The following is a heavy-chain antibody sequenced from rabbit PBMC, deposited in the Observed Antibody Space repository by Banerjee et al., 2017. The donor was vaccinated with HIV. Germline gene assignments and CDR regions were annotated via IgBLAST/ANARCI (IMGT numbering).Heavy chain of an antibody. CDR3: ARDFPYSSSIGW. CDR2: INTSSGNT. CDR1: GIDFNNYG. D-gene: IGHD1-1*01. J-gene: IGHJ6*01. Sequence: QEQLVESGGGLVTLGGSLKLSCKASGIDFNNYGISWVRQAPGKGLEWIGCINTSSGNTVYASWAKGRFTISKTSSTTVTLQMTSLTAADTATYFCARDFPYSSSIGWWGPGTLVTVS. V-gene: IGHV1S45*01.